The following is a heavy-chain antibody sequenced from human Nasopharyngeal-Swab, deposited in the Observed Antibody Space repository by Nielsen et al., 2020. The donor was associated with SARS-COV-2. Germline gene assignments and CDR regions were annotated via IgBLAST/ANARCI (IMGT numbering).Heavy chain of an antibody. CDR3: ARDDYGDYGYFGH. J-gene: IGHJ4*02. CDR1: GYMFTGYY. D-gene: IGHD4-17*01. Sequence: ASVKVSCKASGYMFTGYYLHWVRQAPGQGLEWMGWIIPKTGDTNYAPKFQGRVTMTRDTSITTAYMDLSSLRSDDTAIYYCARDDYGDYGYFGHWGQGTLVTVSS. CDR2: IIPKTGDT. V-gene: IGHV1-2*02.